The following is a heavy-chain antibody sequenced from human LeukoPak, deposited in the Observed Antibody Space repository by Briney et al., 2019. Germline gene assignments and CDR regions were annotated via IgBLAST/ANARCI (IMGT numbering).Heavy chain of an antibody. CDR2: ISSSSSTI. CDR3: ARGSWGTYFDY. J-gene: IGHJ4*02. D-gene: IGHD6-13*01. Sequence: GGSLRLSCAASGFTFSSYSMNWVRQAPGKGLEWVSYISSSSSTIYYADSVKGRFTISRDNAKNSLYLQMNSLRAEDTAVYYCARGSWGTYFDYWGQGTLVTVSS. CDR1: GFTFSSYS. V-gene: IGHV3-48*04.